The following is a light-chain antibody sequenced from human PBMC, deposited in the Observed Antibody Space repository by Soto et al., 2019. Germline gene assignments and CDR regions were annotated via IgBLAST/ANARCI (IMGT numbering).Light chain of an antibody. V-gene: IGLV1-44*01. CDR3: ATRDERLSGRV. CDR1: SSNIGSNN. Sequence: QSVLTRPPSASGTPGQRVTISCSGSSSNIGSNNVNWYQQLPGTAPKLLIYSDNQRPSGVPDRFSGSKSGTSASLAISGLQSEDEADYYCATRDERLSGRVFGGGTKVTVL. CDR2: SDN. J-gene: IGLJ3*02.